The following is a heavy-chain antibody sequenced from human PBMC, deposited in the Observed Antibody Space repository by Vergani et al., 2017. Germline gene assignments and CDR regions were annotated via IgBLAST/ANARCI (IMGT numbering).Heavy chain of an antibody. CDR2: IYPADSDT. CDR3: ARLYGRDSSGSKYFDY. Sequence: EVQLVQSGAEVKKPGESLKISCQISGYSFTNYWIGWVRQMPGKGLEWMEIIYPADSDTRYSPSFQGQVTISVDKSISTAYLQRSSLRASDSAMYYCARLYGRDSSGSKYFDYWGQGTLVTVSS. V-gene: IGHV5-51*01. CDR1: GYSFTNYW. D-gene: IGHD3-22*01. J-gene: IGHJ4*02.